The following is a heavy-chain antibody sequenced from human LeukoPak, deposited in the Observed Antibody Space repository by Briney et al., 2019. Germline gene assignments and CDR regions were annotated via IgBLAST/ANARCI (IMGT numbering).Heavy chain of an antibody. CDR3: ARGSGSLTYYFDY. V-gene: IGHV3-74*01. CDR2: INTDGSST. Sequence: GGSLRLSCSASGFTSSNYWMHWVRQAPGKGLVWVSRINTDGSSTSYADSVKGRFTISRDNAKNTLYLQMNSLRAEDTAVYYCARGSGSLTYYFDYWGQGTLVTVSS. D-gene: IGHD3-10*01. CDR1: GFTSSNYW. J-gene: IGHJ4*02.